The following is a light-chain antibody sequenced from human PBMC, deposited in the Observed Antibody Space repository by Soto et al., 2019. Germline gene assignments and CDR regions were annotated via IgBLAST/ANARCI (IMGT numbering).Light chain of an antibody. V-gene: IGKV1-27*01. CDR2: ATS. J-gene: IGKJ4*01. CDR1: QDINIY. Sequence: SQMTKSPSSLFASGGNIVTITCQATQDINIYLNWYQQKPGKVPKLLIYATSTLQSGVPSRFSGSGSGTDFTLTISSLQPEDVATYYCQKYNNVPFTFGGGTKVDIK. CDR3: QKYNNVPFT.